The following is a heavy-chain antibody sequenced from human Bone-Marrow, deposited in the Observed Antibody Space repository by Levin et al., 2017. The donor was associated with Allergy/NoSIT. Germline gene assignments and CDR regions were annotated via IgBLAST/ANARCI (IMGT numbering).Heavy chain of an antibody. J-gene: IGHJ4*02. CDR1: GYSFTSYW. Sequence: KVSCKGSGYSFTSYWIGWVRQMPGKGLEWMGIIYPGDSDTRYSPSFQGQVTISADKSISTAYLQWSSLKASDTAMYYCARLLTTVTAYFDYWGQGTLVTVSS. V-gene: IGHV5-51*01. D-gene: IGHD4-17*01. CDR3: ARLLTTVTAYFDY. CDR2: IYPGDSDT.